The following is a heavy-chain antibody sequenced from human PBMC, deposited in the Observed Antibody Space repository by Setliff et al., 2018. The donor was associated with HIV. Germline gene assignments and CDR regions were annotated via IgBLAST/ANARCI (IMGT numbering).Heavy chain of an antibody. D-gene: IGHD2-21*01. J-gene: IGHJ5*02. CDR2: INYSGST. CDR1: GGSINNYY. CDR3: ARLFIPNYFDP. V-gene: IGHV4-59*08. Sequence: SETLSLTCTVSGGSINNYYWSWIRQPPGKGLEWIGEINYSGSTNYNPSLKSRVTISIDTSTNQFSLKLSSVTAADTAVYYCARLFIPNYFDPWGQGTLVTVSS.